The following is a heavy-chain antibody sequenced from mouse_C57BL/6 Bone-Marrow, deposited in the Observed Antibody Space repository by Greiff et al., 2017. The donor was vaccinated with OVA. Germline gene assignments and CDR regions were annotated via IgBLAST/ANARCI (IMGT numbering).Heavy chain of an antibody. CDR2: IDPSDSYT. CDR3: AREIYYYGSSYRGYFDV. J-gene: IGHJ1*03. CDR1: GYTFTSYW. V-gene: IGHV1-69*01. Sequence: QVQLQQPGAELVMPGASVKLSCKASGYTFTSYWMHWVKQRPGQGLEWIGEIDPSDSYTNYNQKFKGKSTLTVDKSSSTAYMQLSSLTSEDSAVYYGAREIYYYGSSYRGYFDVWGTGTTVTVSS. D-gene: IGHD1-1*01.